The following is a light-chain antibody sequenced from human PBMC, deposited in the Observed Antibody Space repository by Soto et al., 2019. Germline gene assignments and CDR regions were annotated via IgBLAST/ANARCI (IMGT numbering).Light chain of an antibody. CDR3: QSYDSSRRV. J-gene: IGLJ1*01. CDR2: GNS. V-gene: IGLV1-40*01. CDR1: SSNIGAGYD. Sequence: QSALTQPPSVSGAPGHRVTISCTGSSSNIGAGYDVHWYQQLPGTAPKLLIYGNSNRPSGVPDRFSGSKSGTSASLAITGLQAEDEADYYCQSYDSSRRVFGTGTKVTVL.